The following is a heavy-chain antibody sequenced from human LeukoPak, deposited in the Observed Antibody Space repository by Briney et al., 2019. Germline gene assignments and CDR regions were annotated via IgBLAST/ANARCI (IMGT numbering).Heavy chain of an antibody. CDR1: GYTFTSYD. CDR3: ARGRKTGTRVAVDI. Sequence: ASVKVSCRASGYTFTSYDINWVRQATGQGPEWMGWMGPNNGNTGYAQKFQGRVTMTRNTSISTAYMELSSLRSEDTAVYYCARGRKTGTRVAVDIWGQGTMVTVSS. V-gene: IGHV1-8*01. CDR2: MGPNNGNT. J-gene: IGHJ3*02.